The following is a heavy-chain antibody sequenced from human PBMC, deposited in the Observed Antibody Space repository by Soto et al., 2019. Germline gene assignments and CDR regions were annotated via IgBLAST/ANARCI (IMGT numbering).Heavy chain of an antibody. D-gene: IGHD6-13*01. V-gene: IGHV4-34*01. CDR1: GGSFSDYY. CDR2: INHSGST. J-gene: IGHJ6*02. Sequence: ASETLSLTCAVYGGSFSDYYWSWIRQPPGKGLEWIGEINHSGSTNYNPSLKSRVTISVDTSKNQFSLKLSSVTAADTAVYYCARNTAAGTLSYYYYGMDVWGQGTTVTVSS. CDR3: ARNTAAGTLSYYYYGMDV.